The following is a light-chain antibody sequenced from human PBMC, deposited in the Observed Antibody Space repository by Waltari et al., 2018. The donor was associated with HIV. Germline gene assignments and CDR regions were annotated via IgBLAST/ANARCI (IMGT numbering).Light chain of an antibody. V-gene: IGLV1-47*01. Sequence: SMLTQTSSTSASPCQRVTFSCSVTSSTTENNFLSWYQRLPGTAPKLLIFRNNQRPSGVPDRFSGSKSDTSASLVISVLRSEDEAEYFCAVWDGSLSAWLFGGGTKVAVL. J-gene: IGLJ3*02. CDR3: AVWDGSLSAWL. CDR1: SSTTENNF. CDR2: RNN.